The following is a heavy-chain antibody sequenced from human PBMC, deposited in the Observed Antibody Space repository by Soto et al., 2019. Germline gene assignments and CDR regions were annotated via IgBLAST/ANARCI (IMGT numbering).Heavy chain of an antibody. J-gene: IGHJ4*02. CDR3: PRAEIYCSSTSCPPLY. CDR2: ISSSSSYI. Sequence: GGSLRLSCAASGFTFSSYSMNWVRQAPGKGLEWVSSISSSSSYIYYADSVKGRFTISRDNAKNSPYLQMNSLRAEDTAVYYCPRAEIYCSSTSCPPLYWGPGTLVTVSS. CDR1: GFTFSSYS. D-gene: IGHD2-2*01. V-gene: IGHV3-21*01.